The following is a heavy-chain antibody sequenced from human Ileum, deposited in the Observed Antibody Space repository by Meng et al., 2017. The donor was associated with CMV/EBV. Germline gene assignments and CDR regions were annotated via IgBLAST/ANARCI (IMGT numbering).Heavy chain of an antibody. CDR2: INSDGTSR. CDR3: ARPYTGASTLPY. Sequence: GGSLRLSCAASGFTFSDYWMHWVRQAPGKGVVWVSRINSDGTSRDYTDSVQGRFTISRDNAKNTLYLQMNRLRAEDTAFYYCARPYTGASTLPYWGQGTLVTVSS. V-gene: IGHV3-74*01. D-gene: IGHD7-27*01. J-gene: IGHJ4*02. CDR1: GFTFSDYW.